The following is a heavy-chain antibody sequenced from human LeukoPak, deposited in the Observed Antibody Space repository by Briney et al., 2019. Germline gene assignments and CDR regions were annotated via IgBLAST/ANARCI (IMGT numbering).Heavy chain of an antibody. CDR1: GGSFSGYY. CDR2: INHSGST. CDR3: ARGRYSSSWYVVPFDY. V-gene: IGHV4-34*01. D-gene: IGHD6-13*01. Sequence: PSETLSLTCAVYGGSFSGYYWSWIRQPPWKGLEWIGEINHSGSTNYNPSLKSRVTISVDTSKNQSSLKLSSVTAADTAVYYCARGRYSSSWYVVPFDYWGQGTLVTVSS. J-gene: IGHJ4*02.